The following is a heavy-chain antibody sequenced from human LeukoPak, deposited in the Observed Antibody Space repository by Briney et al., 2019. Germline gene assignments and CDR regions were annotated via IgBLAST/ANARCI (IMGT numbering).Heavy chain of an antibody. J-gene: IGHJ4*02. CDR3: ARDFDSSGSYYGVFDY. CDR2: ITGNGGAT. D-gene: IGHD3-22*01. V-gene: IGHV3-23*01. CDR1: GFTFSYYA. Sequence: GGSLRLSCAAPGFTFSYYAMSWVRQAPGKGLEWVSAITGNGGATYNADSVKGRFTISRDSSKNTLFLQMNSLRAEDTAVYYCARDFDSSGSYYGVFDYWGQGTLVTVSS.